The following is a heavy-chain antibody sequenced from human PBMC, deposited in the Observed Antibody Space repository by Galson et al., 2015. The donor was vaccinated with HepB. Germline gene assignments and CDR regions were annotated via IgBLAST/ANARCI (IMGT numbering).Heavy chain of an antibody. CDR1: GFTFSIYS. D-gene: IGHD3-22*01. J-gene: IGHJ4*02. Sequence: SLRLSCAASGFTFSIYSMNWVRQAPGKGLEWVSYIGSTSNTIYYTDSVKGRFTISRDNAKNSLYLEMNSLRVEDTAVYYCARDRNGARNSYESGYYDYWGQGTLVTVSS. V-gene: IGHV3-48*01. CDR2: IGSTSNTI. CDR3: ARDRNGARNSYESGYYDY.